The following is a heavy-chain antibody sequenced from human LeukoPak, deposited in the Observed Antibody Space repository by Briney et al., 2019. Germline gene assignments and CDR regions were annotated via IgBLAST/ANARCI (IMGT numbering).Heavy chain of an antibody. CDR1: GFTFSNYV. J-gene: IGHJ4*02. CDR2: ISYDGSNK. D-gene: IGHD2-21*02. V-gene: IGHV3-30*18. CDR3: VKDLNCGGDCYSAAGH. Sequence: GKSLRLSCAAPGFTFSNYVIHWVRQAPGKGLEWVAVISYDGSNKYYVDSVKGRFTISRDNSKNTLFLQMNSLRAEDTAVYYCVKDLNCGGDCYSAAGHWGQGILVTVSS.